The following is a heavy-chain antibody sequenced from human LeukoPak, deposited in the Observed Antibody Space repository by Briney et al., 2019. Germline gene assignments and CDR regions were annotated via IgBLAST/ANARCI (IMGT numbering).Heavy chain of an antibody. CDR3: ARARGWLQRTFDY. CDR2: IYYSGST. D-gene: IGHD5-24*01. CDR1: GGSISSYY. V-gene: IGHV4-59*12. J-gene: IGHJ4*02. Sequence: PSETLSLTCTVSGGSISSYYWSWIRQPPGKGLEWIGYIYYSGSTNYNPSLKSRVTISVDTSKNQFSLKLSSVTAADTAVYYCARARGWLQRTFDYWGQGTLVTVSS.